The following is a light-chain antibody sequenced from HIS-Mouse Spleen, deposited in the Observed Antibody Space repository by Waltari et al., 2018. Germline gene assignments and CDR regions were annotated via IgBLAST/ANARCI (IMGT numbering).Light chain of an antibody. V-gene: IGLV1-40*01. Sequence: QSVLTQPPSVSGAPGQRVTISCTGSSPNIGAGYDVQWYQQLPGTAPKLLIYGNSNRPSGVPDRFSGSKSGTSASLAITGLQAEDEADYYCQSYDSSLSGSRVFGGGTKLTVL. J-gene: IGLJ3*02. CDR3: QSYDSSLSGSRV. CDR2: GNS. CDR1: SPNIGAGYD.